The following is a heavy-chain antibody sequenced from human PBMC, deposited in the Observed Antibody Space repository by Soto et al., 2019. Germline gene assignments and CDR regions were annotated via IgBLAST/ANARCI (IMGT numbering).Heavy chain of an antibody. J-gene: IGHJ6*02. CDR2: IIPIFGTA. CDR1: GCTFSSYA. V-gene: IGHV1-69*06. Sequence: GAAVKVSCKASGCTFSSYAISWVRQAPGQGLEWMGGIIPIFGTANYAQKFQGRVTITADKSTSTAYMELSSLRSEDTAVYYCASAPSNKYCSSTSCYGYYYYGMDVWGQGTTVTVSS. CDR3: ASAPSNKYCSSTSCYGYYYYGMDV. D-gene: IGHD2-2*01.